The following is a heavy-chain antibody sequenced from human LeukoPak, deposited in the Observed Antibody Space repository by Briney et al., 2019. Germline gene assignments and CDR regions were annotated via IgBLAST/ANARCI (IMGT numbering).Heavy chain of an antibody. Sequence: NPSETLSLTCTVSGGSISSGGYYWSWIRQPPGKGLEWIGYIYHSGSTYYNPSLKSRVTISVDRSKNQFSLKLSSVTAADTAVYYCARSESYYQLLAIAARPPDYWGQGTLVTVSS. J-gene: IGHJ4*02. CDR1: GGSISSGGYY. V-gene: IGHV4-30-2*01. D-gene: IGHD6-6*01. CDR3: ARSESYYQLLAIAARPPDY. CDR2: IYHSGST.